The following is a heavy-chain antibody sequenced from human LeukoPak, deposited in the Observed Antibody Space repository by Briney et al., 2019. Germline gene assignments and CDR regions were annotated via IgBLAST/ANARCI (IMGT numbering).Heavy chain of an antibody. D-gene: IGHD4-17*01. CDR1: GFTFSSYG. J-gene: IGHJ5*02. V-gene: IGHV3-30*18. CDR2: ISYDGSNK. Sequence: GGSLRLSCAASGFTFSSYGMHWVRQAPGKGLEWVAVISYDGSNKYYADSVKGRFTTSRDNSKNTLYLQMNSLRAEDTAVYYCAKDLAVTTREWFDPWGQGTLVTVSS. CDR3: AKDLAVTTREWFDP.